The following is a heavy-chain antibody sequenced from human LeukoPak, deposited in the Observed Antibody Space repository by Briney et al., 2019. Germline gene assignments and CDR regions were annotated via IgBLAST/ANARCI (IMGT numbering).Heavy chain of an antibody. V-gene: IGHV1-8*01. CDR3: ARGAGSHGQDWFAP. D-gene: IGHD5-24*01. CDR1: GYTFTSND. Sequence: ASVRVSCKASGYTFTSNDINWVRQAPGQGLEWMGWMNANSGNTGYAQKFQGRVTMTRDTSISTAYMELSSLGSEDTAVYYCARGAGSHGQDWFAPWGQGPLVTVSS. J-gene: IGHJ5*02. CDR2: MNANSGNT.